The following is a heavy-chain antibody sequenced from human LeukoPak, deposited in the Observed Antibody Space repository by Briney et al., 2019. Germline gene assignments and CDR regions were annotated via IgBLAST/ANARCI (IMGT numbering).Heavy chain of an antibody. Sequence: PSETLSLTCTVSGGSISSYYWSWIRQPPGKGLEWIGYIYYSGSTNYNPSLKSRVTISVDTSKNQFSLKLSSVTAADTAVYYCARELGYCSGGSCFTDKAWGQGTLVTVSS. D-gene: IGHD2-15*01. V-gene: IGHV4-59*01. J-gene: IGHJ4*02. CDR3: ARELGYCSGGSCFTDKA. CDR1: GGSISSYY. CDR2: IYYSGST.